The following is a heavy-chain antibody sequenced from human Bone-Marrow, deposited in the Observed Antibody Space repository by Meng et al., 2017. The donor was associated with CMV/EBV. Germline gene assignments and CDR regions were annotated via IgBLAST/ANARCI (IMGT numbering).Heavy chain of an antibody. CDR2: IYSGGST. CDR1: GFTVSSNY. J-gene: IGHJ6*02. CDR3: VPHDCAMDV. V-gene: IGHV3-53*01. Sequence: GESLKISCAASGFTVSSNYMSWVRQAPGKGLEWVSVIYSGGSTYYADSVKGRFTISRDNSKNTLYLQMNSLRAEDTAVYYCVPHDCAMDVWGQGTTVTFSS.